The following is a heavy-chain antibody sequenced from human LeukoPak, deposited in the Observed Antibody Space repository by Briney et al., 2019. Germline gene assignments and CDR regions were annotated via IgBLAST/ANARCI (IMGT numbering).Heavy chain of an antibody. V-gene: IGHV1-58*02. Sequence: SVKVSCKASGFTFTSSAMQWVRQARGQRLEWIGWIVVGSGNTNYAQKFQERVTITRDMSTSTAYMELRSLRSDDTAVYYCARVPQLLWFGELFGWGQGTLVTVSS. CDR1: GFTFTSSA. CDR2: IVVGSGNT. CDR3: ARVPQLLWFGELFG. D-gene: IGHD3-10*01. J-gene: IGHJ4*02.